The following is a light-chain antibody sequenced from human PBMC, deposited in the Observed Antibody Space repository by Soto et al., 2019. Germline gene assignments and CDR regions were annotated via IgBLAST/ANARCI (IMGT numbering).Light chain of an antibody. J-gene: IGLJ1*01. Sequence: QSALTQPASVSGSPGQSITISCTGTSSDVGGYNYVSWYQHHPGKAPKLMIYDVSNRPSGVSNRFSGSKSGSTASLTISGVQPEDEADYYCSSYTTSNTRQIVFGTGTKVTVL. CDR1: SSDVGGYNY. CDR2: DVS. V-gene: IGLV2-14*03. CDR3: SSYTTSNTRQIV.